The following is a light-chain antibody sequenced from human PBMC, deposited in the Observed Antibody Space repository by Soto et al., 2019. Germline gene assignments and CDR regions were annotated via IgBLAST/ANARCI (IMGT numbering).Light chain of an antibody. J-gene: IGLJ2*01. V-gene: IGLV2-14*03. CDR2: DVS. Sequence: QSVLTQAASVSGSPGQSITISCTGTSSDVGGYNFVSWYQQHPGKAPKLMIYDVSNRPSGISSRFSGSKSGNTASLTISGLQAEDEANYYCSSYTTSSTVIFGGGTQLTVL. CDR3: SSYTTSSTVI. CDR1: SSDVGGYNF.